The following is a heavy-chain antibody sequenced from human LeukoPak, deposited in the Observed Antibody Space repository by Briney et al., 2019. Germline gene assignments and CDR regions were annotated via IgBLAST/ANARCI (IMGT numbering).Heavy chain of an antibody. V-gene: IGHV4-39*07. CDR3: ASAPRGQQLAQRNFQH. J-gene: IGHJ1*01. CDR2: INHSGST. CDR1: GGSISSSSYY. D-gene: IGHD6-13*01. Sequence: SETLSLTCTVSGGSISSSSYYWGWIRQPPGKGLEWIGEINHSGSTNYNPSLKSRVTISVDTSKNQFSLKLSSVTAADTAVYYCASAPRGQQLAQRNFQHWGQGTLVTVSS.